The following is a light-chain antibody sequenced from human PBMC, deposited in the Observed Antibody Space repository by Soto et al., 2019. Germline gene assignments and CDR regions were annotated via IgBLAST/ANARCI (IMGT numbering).Light chain of an antibody. CDR3: QQRSNWPSLT. CDR2: DAS. CDR1: QSVGSY. J-gene: IGKJ4*01. Sequence: EIVLIQSPATLSLSPVERATLSCRASQSVGSYLAWYQHKPGQAPRLLISDASNRATGIPARFSGSGSETDFTLTTSSLEPEDSAVYYCQQRSNWPSLTFGGGTKVDIK. V-gene: IGKV3-11*01.